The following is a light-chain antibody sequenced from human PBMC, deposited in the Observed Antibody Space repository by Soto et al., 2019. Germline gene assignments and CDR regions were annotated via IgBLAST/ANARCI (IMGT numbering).Light chain of an antibody. CDR3: QQRSNWPVT. CDR1: QSVSSS. V-gene: IGKV3-11*01. J-gene: IGKJ5*01. CDR2: GAS. Sequence: EIVLTQSPATLSSSPGERATLSRRASQSVSSSLAWYQQKPGQAPRLLIYGASNRAGGIPARFSGSGSGTDFTLTISSLEPEDVAVYYCQQRSNWPVTFGQGTRLEIK.